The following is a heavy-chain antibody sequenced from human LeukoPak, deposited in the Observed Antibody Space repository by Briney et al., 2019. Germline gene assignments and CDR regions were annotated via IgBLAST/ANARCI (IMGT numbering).Heavy chain of an antibody. CDR2: IKQDGSEK. CDR1: GFTFSSYW. CDR3: AREVGLVGDPYFDY. D-gene: IGHD4-17*01. V-gene: IGHV3-7*01. J-gene: IGHJ4*02. Sequence: GGSLRLSCAASGFTFSSYWMSWVRQAPGKRLEWVANIKQDGSEKYYVDSVKGRFTISRDNAKNSLYLQMNSLRAEDTAVYYCAREVGLVGDPYFDYWGQGTLVTVSS.